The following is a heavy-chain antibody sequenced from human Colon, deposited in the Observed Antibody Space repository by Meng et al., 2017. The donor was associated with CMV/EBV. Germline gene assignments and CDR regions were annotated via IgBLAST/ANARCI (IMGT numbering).Heavy chain of an antibody. D-gene: IGHD6-13*01. Sequence: GGSLRLSCEASGFGFYNYAMHWVRQAPGKGLEWVSVISYAGSDKFYADSVKGRFTISRDNSKNTLSLQMNSLRTEDTAVYYCARDLAPAGGQYYCAMDVWGQGTTVTVSS. CDR3: ARDLAPAGGQYYCAMDV. CDR2: ISYAGSDK. V-gene: IGHV3-30-3*01. J-gene: IGHJ6*02. CDR1: GFGFYNYA.